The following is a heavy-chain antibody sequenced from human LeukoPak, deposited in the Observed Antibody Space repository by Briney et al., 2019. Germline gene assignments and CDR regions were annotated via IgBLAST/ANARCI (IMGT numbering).Heavy chain of an antibody. V-gene: IGHV3-53*01. Sequence: PGGSLRLSCAASGFTVSSNYMSWVRQAPGKGLEWVSVIYSGGSTYYADSVKGRFTISRDNSKNTLYLQMNSLSAEDTAVYYCASSTYYDFWSGYPPYYYGMDVWGQGTTVTVSS. CDR3: ASSTYYDFWSGYPPYYYGMDV. CDR2: IYSGGST. J-gene: IGHJ6*02. CDR1: GFTVSSNY. D-gene: IGHD3-3*01.